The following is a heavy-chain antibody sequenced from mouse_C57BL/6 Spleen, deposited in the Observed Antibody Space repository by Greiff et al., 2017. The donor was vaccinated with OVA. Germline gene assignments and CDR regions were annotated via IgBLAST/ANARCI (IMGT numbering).Heavy chain of an antibody. J-gene: IGHJ2*01. CDR1: GYTFTSYW. V-gene: IGHV1-64*01. Sequence: QVQLKQPGAELVKPGASVKLSCKASGYTFTSYWMHWVKQRPGQGLEWIGMIHPNSGSTNYNEKFKSKATLTVDKSSSTAYMQLSSLTSEDSAVYYCARCPLYYGSSSFDYWGQGTTLTVSS. D-gene: IGHD1-1*01. CDR2: IHPNSGST. CDR3: ARCPLYYGSSSFDY.